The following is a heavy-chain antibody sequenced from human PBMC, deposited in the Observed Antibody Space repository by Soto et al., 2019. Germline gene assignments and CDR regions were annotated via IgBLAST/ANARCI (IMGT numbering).Heavy chain of an antibody. CDR1: VFSFNIFG. Sequence: GGSLRLSCATSVFSFNIFGMHWVRQAPGKALEWVGLISKNGDNQYYGDSAKGRFIISRDNPKNSLYLQLHSLRPDDTAVYYCAKDAYNAAFDVWGQGTMVTVSS. CDR3: AKDAYNAAFDV. D-gene: IGHD1-1*01. V-gene: IGHV3-30*18. J-gene: IGHJ3*01. CDR2: ISKNGDNQ.